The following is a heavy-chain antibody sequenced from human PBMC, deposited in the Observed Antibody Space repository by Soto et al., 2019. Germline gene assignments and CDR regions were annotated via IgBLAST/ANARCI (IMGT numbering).Heavy chain of an antibody. CDR3: VKGEYYYDSSGYYPFDY. J-gene: IGHJ4*02. D-gene: IGHD3-22*01. V-gene: IGHV3-23*01. CDR2: ISGSGDST. Sequence: GGSLRLSCVISGFTFSSYAMSWVRQAPGKGLEWVSDISGSGDSTHYADSVKGRFTISRDTSKNTVYLQMSSLRAEDTAVYYCVKGEYYYDSSGYYPFDYWGQGTLVTVSS. CDR1: GFTFSSYA.